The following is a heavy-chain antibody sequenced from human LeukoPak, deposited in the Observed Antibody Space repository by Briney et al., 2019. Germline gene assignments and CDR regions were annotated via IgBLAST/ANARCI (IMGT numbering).Heavy chain of an antibody. V-gene: IGHV3-48*02. D-gene: IGHD2-15*01. Sequence: GGSLRLSCAASGLTVRSYSMNWVRQAPGKGLEWVSYISSSSSTIYYADSVKGRFTISRDNAKNSLYLQMNSLRDEDTAVYYCARARASGRSGFDYWGQGTLVTVSS. J-gene: IGHJ4*02. CDR2: ISSSSSTI. CDR1: GLTVRSYS. CDR3: ARARASGRSGFDY.